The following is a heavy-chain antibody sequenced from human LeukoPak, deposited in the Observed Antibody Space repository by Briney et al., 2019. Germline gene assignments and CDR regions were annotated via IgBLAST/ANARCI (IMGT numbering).Heavy chain of an antibody. J-gene: IGHJ6*02. Sequence: GGSLRLSCAASGFPVSSSYMSWVAKAQGKGLEWVSVFYSDGSTSYADSVKGRFTISRENPKNTLYLQMNSLRAEDTAVYYCARDSPRVGMDVWGQGTTVTVSS. CDR1: GFPVSSSY. CDR3: ARDSPRVGMDV. V-gene: IGHV3-53*01. CDR2: FYSDGST.